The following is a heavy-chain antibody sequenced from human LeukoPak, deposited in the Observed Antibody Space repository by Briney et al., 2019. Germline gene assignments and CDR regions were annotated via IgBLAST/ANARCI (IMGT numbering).Heavy chain of an antibody. V-gene: IGHV1-2*02. CDR3: ARDWSGYSGYERYNWFDP. J-gene: IGHJ5*02. CDR1: GYTFTGYY. CDR2: INPNSGGT. D-gene: IGHD5-12*01. Sequence: ASVKVSCKASGYTFTGYYMHWVRQAPGQGLEWMGWINPNSGGTNYAQKFQSRVTMTRDTSISTAYMELSRLRSDDTAVYYCARDWSGYSGYERYNWFDPWGQGTLVTVSS.